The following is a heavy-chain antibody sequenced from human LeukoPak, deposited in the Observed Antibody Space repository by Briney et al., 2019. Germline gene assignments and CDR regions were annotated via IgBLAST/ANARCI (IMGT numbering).Heavy chain of an antibody. CDR2: MSSDGNTK. CDR3: VRDPILGYPDYFDS. Sequence: SGGSLRLSCAASGFIFSNFPLHWVRQTPDKGPECVAIMSSDGNTKYYANSVRGRFTVSRDNSKNTVYLQMNSLRVEDTAVYYCVRDPILGYPDYFDSWGQGTLVTVSS. D-gene: IGHD2-15*01. J-gene: IGHJ4*02. CDR1: GFIFSNFP. V-gene: IGHV3-30-3*01.